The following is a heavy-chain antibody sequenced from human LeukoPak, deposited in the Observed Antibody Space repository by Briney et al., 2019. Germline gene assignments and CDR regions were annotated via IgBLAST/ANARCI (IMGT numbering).Heavy chain of an antibody. D-gene: IGHD1-7*01. CDR1: GFIFSSYS. CDR3: ARNPVPLLELRN. CDR2: ISSGSSYI. V-gene: IGHV3-21*04. J-gene: IGHJ4*02. Sequence: GGSLRLSCAASGFIFSSYSMNWVRQAPGKGLEWVSSISSGSSYIYYADSVKGRFTISRDNAKNSLYLQMNSLRAEDTAVYYCARNPVPLLELRNWGQGTLVTVSS.